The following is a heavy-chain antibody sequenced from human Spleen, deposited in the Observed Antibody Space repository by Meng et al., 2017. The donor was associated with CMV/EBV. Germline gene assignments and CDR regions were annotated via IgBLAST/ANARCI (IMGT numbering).Heavy chain of an antibody. D-gene: IGHD2-2*01. CDR3: AKDGGVPGTIEFAFDV. Sequence: GESLKISCAASGFTFSSYAMHWVRQAPGKGLEWVTFIRFDGRKKNYVDSVKGRFTIYKDTSKNTLYLEMNSLRAEDTALYYCAKDGGVPGTIEFAFDVWGQGTLVTVSS. J-gene: IGHJ3*01. V-gene: IGHV3-30*02. CDR1: GFTFSSYA. CDR2: IRFDGRKK.